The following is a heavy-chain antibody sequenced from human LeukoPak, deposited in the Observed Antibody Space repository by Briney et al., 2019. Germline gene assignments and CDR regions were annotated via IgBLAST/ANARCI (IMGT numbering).Heavy chain of an antibody. CDR2: INPDGSEE. J-gene: IGHJ4*02. V-gene: IGHV3-7*03. CDR3: AKNTIFGVVIISFDY. CDR1: GFTFRSYW. D-gene: IGHD3-3*01. Sequence: GGSLRLSCAASGFTFRSYWMTWLRQAPGKELELVAHINPDGSEESYADSVKGRFTISRDNAKNSLHLQMNSLRAEDTAVYYCAKNTIFGVVIISFDYWGQGTLVTVSS.